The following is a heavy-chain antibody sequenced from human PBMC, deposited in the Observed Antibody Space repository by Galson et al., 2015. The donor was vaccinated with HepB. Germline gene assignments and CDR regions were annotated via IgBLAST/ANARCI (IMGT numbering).Heavy chain of an antibody. Sequence: SLRLSCAASGFAFSTFDMTWVRQAPGKGLEWVTYISGGSSTIYYADSVKGRFTISRDNAKNSLYLQMNSLRAEDSAVYYCARDSSTSGAFDYWGQGTLVTVSS. CDR3: ARDSSTSGAFDY. V-gene: IGHV3-48*01. CDR2: ISGGSSTI. J-gene: IGHJ4*02. CDR1: GFAFSTFD. D-gene: IGHD2-2*01.